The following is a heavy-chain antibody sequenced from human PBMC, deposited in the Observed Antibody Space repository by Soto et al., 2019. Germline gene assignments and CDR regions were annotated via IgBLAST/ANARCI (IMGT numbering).Heavy chain of an antibody. CDR2: ISSSSSTI. J-gene: IGHJ6*03. CDR3: ARDSSSPDHYYYYMDV. Sequence: GGSLRLSCAASGFTFSSYSMNWVRQAPGKGLEWVSYISSSSSTIYYADSVKGRFTISRDNAKNSLYLQMNSLRAEDTAVYYCARDSSSPDHYYYYMDVWGKGTTVTVSS. D-gene: IGHD6-6*01. V-gene: IGHV3-48*01. CDR1: GFTFSSYS.